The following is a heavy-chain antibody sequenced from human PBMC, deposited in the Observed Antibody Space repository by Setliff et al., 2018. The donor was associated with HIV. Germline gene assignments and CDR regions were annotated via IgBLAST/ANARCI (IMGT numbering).Heavy chain of an antibody. J-gene: IGHJ6*02. Sequence: SVKVSCKASGGTFSSYAISWVRQAPGQGLEWMGGIIPIFGTANYAQKFQGRVTITADESTSTAYMELSSLRSEDTAVYYCARDFPSPDYSSSWAHLYYHYGMDVWGQGTTVTV. CDR2: IIPIFGTA. CDR1: GGTFSSYA. V-gene: IGHV1-69*13. D-gene: IGHD6-13*01. CDR3: ARDFPSPDYSSSWAHLYYHYGMDV.